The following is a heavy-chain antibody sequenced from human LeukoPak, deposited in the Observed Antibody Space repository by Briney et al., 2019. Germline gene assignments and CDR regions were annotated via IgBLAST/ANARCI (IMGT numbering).Heavy chain of an antibody. V-gene: IGHV3-53*05. J-gene: IGHJ4*02. CDR2: IYSGDRT. CDR3: ARDYYDILTGYTAFDY. CDR1: GSTVSSNY. D-gene: IGHD3-9*01. Sequence: GGSLRLSCAASGSTVSSNYMSWVRQAPGKGLEWVSVIYSGDRTSYADSVKGRFTISRDNSKNTLYLQMNSLRAEDTAVYYCARDYYDILTGYTAFDYWGQGTLVTVSS.